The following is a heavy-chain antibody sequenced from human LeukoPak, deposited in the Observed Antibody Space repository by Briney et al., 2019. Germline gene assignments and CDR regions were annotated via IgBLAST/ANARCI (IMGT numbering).Heavy chain of an antibody. CDR2: IDHSGST. D-gene: IGHD6-19*01. V-gene: IGHV4-34*01. CDR1: GGSFSGYH. J-gene: IGHJ4*02. CDR3: ARGVRIAVAAPHLNY. Sequence: SETLSLTCAVYGGSFSGYHWNWIRQPPGKGLEWIGEIDHSGSTNYNPSLKSRVTISVDTSKNQFSLNLSSVTAADAAVYFCARGVRIAVAAPHLNYWGQGTLVTVSS.